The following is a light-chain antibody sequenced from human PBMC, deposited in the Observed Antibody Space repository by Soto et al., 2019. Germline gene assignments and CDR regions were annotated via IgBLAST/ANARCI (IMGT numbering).Light chain of an antibody. CDR2: DAS. J-gene: IGKJ4*01. CDR1: QSVSSY. CDR3: QQRSNWAGSLT. Sequence: EIVLTQSPATLSLSPGERATLSCRASQSVSSYLAWYQQKPGQAPRLLIYDASNRATGIPARFSGSGSGTDFPLTISSLEPEDFAVYYCQQRSNWAGSLTFGGGTQVEIK. V-gene: IGKV3-11*01.